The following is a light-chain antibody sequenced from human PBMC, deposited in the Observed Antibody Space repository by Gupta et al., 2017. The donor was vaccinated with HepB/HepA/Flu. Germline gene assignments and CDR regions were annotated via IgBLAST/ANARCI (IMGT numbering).Light chain of an antibody. CDR1: QTVGRN. Sequence: ETVMTQFPATLSVSPGESATLSCRASQTVGRNLAWYQHKSGQAPVRLIYGASTRGTGVPDRFSGSGSQTEFTLTISSLQSEDLAIEYCLQDNDWPRTFGQGTRLEIE. CDR2: GAS. V-gene: IGKV3-15*01. CDR3: LQDNDWPRT. J-gene: IGKJ1*01.